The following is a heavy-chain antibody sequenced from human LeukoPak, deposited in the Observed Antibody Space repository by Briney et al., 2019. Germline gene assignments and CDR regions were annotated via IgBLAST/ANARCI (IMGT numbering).Heavy chain of an antibody. V-gene: IGHV3-74*01. J-gene: IGHJ4*02. D-gene: IGHD4-11*01. Sequence: PGGSLRLSCAASGFTFSSYWMHWVRQAPGKGLMWVSRINSDGSRTTYADSVRGRFTISRGNAKSTLYLQMNSLRAEDTAVYYCARVRDDYTYFDCWGQGTLVTVSS. CDR1: GFTFSSYW. CDR3: ARVRDDYTYFDC. CDR2: INSDGSRT.